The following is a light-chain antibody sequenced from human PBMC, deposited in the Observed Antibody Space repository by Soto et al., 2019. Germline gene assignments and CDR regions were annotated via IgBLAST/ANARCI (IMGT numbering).Light chain of an antibody. J-gene: IGLJ1*01. V-gene: IGLV2-14*01. CDR2: DVS. Sequence: QSALTQPASVSGSPGQSPTISCTGTSSDVGGYNYVSWYQQHPGKAPKLMIYDVSNRPSGVSNRFSGSKSGNTASLTISGLQAEDEADYYCSSYTSSSFYVFGTGTKLTVL. CDR1: SSDVGGYNY. CDR3: SSYTSSSFYV.